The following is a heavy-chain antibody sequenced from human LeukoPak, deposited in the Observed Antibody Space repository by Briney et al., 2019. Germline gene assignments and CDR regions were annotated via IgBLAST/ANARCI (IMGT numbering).Heavy chain of an antibody. CDR3: ARDPGDDVILTGYYYFDY. V-gene: IGHV3-21*01. D-gene: IGHD3-9*01. J-gene: IGHJ4*02. Sequence: GGSPRLSCAASGFTFSSYSMNWVRQAPGQGLEWVSSISSSSSYIYYADSVKGRFTISRDNAKNSLYLQMNSLRAEDTAVYYCARDPGDDVILTGYYYFDYWGQGTLVTVSS. CDR1: GFTFSSYS. CDR2: ISSSSSYI.